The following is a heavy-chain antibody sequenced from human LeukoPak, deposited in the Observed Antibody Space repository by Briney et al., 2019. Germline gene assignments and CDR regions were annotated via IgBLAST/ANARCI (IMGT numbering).Heavy chain of an antibody. CDR2: ISAYNGNT. J-gene: IGHJ4*02. V-gene: IGHV1-18*01. D-gene: IGHD1-26*01. CDR1: GYTFPSYG. Sequence: ASLKVSCMASGYTFPSYGISWVRQAPGQGLEWMGWISAYNGNTDDAQKLQGRVTMTTDTSTSTAYVELRSLRSDDTAVYYCARDRLSAAGGWDLVFDYWGQGTLVTVSS. CDR3: ARDRLSAAGGWDLVFDY.